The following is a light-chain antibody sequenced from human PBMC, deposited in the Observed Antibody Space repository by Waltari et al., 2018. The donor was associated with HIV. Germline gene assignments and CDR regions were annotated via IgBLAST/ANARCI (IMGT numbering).Light chain of an antibody. CDR1: SSNIGSYY. V-gene: IGLV1-47*01. Sequence: QSVLTQPPSASGTPGQRVTISCSGSSSNIGSYYVYWDQQLPRTGNKLLIYMNNPGPSAVPDLYSGSNSGTSAPPAISGLRSEDEAAYYCAAWDGSLSGVVFGGGTKLSVL. CDR2: MNN. CDR3: AAWDGSLSGVV. J-gene: IGLJ2*01.